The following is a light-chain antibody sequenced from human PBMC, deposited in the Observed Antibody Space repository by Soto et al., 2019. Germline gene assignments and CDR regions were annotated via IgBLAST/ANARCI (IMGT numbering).Light chain of an antibody. J-gene: IGLJ1*01. V-gene: IGLV2-8*01. Sequence: QSALTQPPSASGSPGQSGTISCTGSKRDIGIYDFVSWYQHHPGKAPRRIIYEVVQRPSGVPDRFSGSKSGNTASLTVSGLQAADEADYFCKSYAGSNTYVFGTGTKLTVL. CDR3: KSYAGSNTYV. CDR1: KRDIGIYDF. CDR2: EVV.